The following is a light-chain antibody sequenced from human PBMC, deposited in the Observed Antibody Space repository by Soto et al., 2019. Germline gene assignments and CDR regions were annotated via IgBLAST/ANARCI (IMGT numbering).Light chain of an antibody. Sequence: QSVLTQPPSVSGAPGQRVTISCTGSSSNIGAGYYVHWYQQLPGTAPKLLIFGNNNRPSGVPDRFSGSKSGTSASLAITGLQAEDEADYYCQSFDGSLSGRVFGGGTKLTVL. CDR3: QSFDGSLSGRV. J-gene: IGLJ3*02. CDR1: SSNIGAGYY. CDR2: GNN. V-gene: IGLV1-40*01.